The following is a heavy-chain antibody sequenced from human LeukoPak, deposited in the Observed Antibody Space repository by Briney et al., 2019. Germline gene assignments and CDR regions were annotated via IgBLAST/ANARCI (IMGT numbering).Heavy chain of an antibody. CDR3: ARRDAHCSSTSCYWFDP. CDR2: IYPGDSDT. V-gene: IGHV5-51*01. CDR1: GYSFTSYW. Sequence: GESLKISCKVSGYSFTSYWIGWVRQMPGKGLEWMGIIYPGDSDTRYSPSFQGQVTISADKSISTAYLQWSSLKASDTAMYYCARRDAHCSSTSCYWFDPWGQGTLVTVSS. D-gene: IGHD2-2*01. J-gene: IGHJ5*02.